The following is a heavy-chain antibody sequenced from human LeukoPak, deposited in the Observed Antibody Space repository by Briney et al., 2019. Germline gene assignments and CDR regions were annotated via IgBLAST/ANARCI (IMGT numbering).Heavy chain of an antibody. D-gene: IGHD3-10*01. CDR1: GGSISSSYSY. J-gene: IGHJ3*01. CDR2: IYYSGST. CDR3: AKPSNYYGSATDAFDF. V-gene: IGHV4-39*07. Sequence: SETLSLTCTVSGGSISSSYSYWGWLRQPPGMGLEWIGNIYYSGSTYDNPSLKSRVTISVDTTKNHFSLKLNSVTAADTAVYYCAKPSNYYGSATDAFDFWGQGTMVTVSS.